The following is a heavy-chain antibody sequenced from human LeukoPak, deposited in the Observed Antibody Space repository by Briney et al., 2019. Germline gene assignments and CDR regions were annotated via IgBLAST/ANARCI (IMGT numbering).Heavy chain of an antibody. CDR2: INHSGST. CDR1: GGSFSGYY. Sequence: PSETLPLTCAVYGGSFSGYYWSWIRQPPGKGLEWIGEINHSGSTYYNPSLKSRVTISVDTSKNQFSLKLSSVTAADTAVYYCASTPYYYGSGSYSVWGQGTLVTVSS. V-gene: IGHV4-34*09. D-gene: IGHD3-10*01. CDR3: ASTPYYYGSGSYSV. J-gene: IGHJ4*02.